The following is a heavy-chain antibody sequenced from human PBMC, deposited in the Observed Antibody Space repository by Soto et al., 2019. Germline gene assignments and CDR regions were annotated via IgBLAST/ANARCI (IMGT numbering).Heavy chain of an antibody. Sequence: PSETLSLTCAVYGGSFSGYYWTWIRQPPGTGLEWIGEINHSGSTNYNPSLKSRVTISVDTSKNQFSLKLTSVTAADTAVFYCTKHLSNGSPDYWGQGTLVTVSS. CDR1: GGSFSGYY. V-gene: IGHV4-34*01. CDR2: INHSGST. CDR3: TKHLSNGSPDY. D-gene: IGHD2-8*01. J-gene: IGHJ4*02.